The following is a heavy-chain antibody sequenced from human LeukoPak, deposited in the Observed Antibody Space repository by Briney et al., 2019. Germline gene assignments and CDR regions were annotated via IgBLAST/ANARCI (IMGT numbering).Heavy chain of an antibody. CDR3: ARACWSGSYYSPYNWFDP. Sequence: SETLSLTCTVSGGSIISSAYYWSWIRQPPGKGLEWIGYIYYSGSTYYNPSLKSRVTISLDTSKNQFSLKLSSVTAADTAVYYCARACWSGSYYSPYNWFDPWGQGTLVTVSS. V-gene: IGHV4-30-4*02. CDR1: GGSIISSAYY. CDR2: IYYSGST. D-gene: IGHD1-26*01. J-gene: IGHJ5*02.